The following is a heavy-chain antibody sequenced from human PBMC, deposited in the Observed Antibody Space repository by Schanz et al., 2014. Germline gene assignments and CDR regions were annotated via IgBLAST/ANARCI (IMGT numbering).Heavy chain of an antibody. CDR2: INGDGSNT. D-gene: IGHD3-10*01. V-gene: IGHV3-74*01. CDR3: AKYRGYYRVSGSYRELEY. CDR1: GFTFSSYW. J-gene: IGHJ4*02. Sequence: EVQLVESGGGLVQPGGSLRLSCAASGFTFSSYWMHWVRQVPGKGLVWVSRINGDGSNTNYADSVKGRFTISRDNSKNTLYLQMNSLRPEDTAVYYCAKYRGYYRVSGSYRELEYWGQGTLVTVSS.